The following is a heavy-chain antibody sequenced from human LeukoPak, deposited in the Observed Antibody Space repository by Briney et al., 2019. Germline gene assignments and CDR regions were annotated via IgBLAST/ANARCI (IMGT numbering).Heavy chain of an antibody. CDR1: GFTFSIYA. D-gene: IGHD4-17*01. CDR3: AKDASLTLTTDYSYGLDV. Sequence: PGGSLRLSCAASGFTFSIYAMNWVRQAPGKGLEWGSGLSGSGASTYYAESVKGRFTISRDNSKNILYLQMNSLRAEDTALYYCAKDASLTLTTDYSYGLDVWGPGTTVTVSS. J-gene: IGHJ6*02. CDR2: LSGSGAST. V-gene: IGHV3-23*01.